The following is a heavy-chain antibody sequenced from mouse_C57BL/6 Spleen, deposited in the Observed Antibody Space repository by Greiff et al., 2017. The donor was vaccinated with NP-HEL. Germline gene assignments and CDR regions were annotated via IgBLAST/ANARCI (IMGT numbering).Heavy chain of an antibody. V-gene: IGHV1-64*01. CDR2: IHPNSGST. CDR3: AREGLYGSSSWFAY. J-gene: IGHJ3*01. D-gene: IGHD1-1*01. CDR1: GYTFTSYW. Sequence: QVQLQQPGAELVKPGASVKLSCKASGYTFTSYWMHWVKQRPGQGLEWIGMIHPNSGSTNYNEKFKSKATLTVDKSSSTAYMQRISLTSEDSAVYYCAREGLYGSSSWFAYWGQGTLVTVSA.